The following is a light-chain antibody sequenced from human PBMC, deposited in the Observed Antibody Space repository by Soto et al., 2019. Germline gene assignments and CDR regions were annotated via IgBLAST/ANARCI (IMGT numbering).Light chain of an antibody. J-gene: IGKJ5*01. CDR1: QRTSSD. V-gene: IGKV1-39*01. CDR2: AAT. Sequence: IQRPQSPSSLAASVGDTVTITFREGQRTSSDLNWYQQKTGKAPKLMICAATSLHSGVPARFSGSGSGTDFTLTISTLQPEDIATYYCQQSYSFPSITFGQGTRLEIK. CDR3: QQSYSFPSIT.